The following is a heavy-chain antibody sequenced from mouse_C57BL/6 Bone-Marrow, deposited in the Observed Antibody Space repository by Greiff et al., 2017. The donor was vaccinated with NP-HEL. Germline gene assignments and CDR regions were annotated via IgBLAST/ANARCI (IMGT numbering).Heavy chain of an antibody. CDR1: GYTFTSYW. J-gene: IGHJ3*01. CDR3: AREGFAY. V-gene: IGHV1-52*01. CDR2: IDPSYSET. Sequence: QVQLQQPGAELVRPGSSVKLSCKASGYTFTSYWMHWVKQRPIQGLEWIGNIDPSYSETHYNQNFKDKATLTVDKSSSTAYLQLSSLTSEDSAVYYCAREGFAYWGPGTLVTVSA.